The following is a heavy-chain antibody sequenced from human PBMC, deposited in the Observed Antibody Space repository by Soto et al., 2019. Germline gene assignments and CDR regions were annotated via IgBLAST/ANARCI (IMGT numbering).Heavy chain of an antibody. CDR2: IIPILGIA. CDR3: ARAYCSSTSCYSLGSNWFDP. V-gene: IGHV1-69*02. J-gene: IGHJ5*02. D-gene: IGHD2-2*01. CDR1: GGTFSSYT. Sequence: GASVKVSCKASGGTFSSYTISWVRQAPGQGLEWMGRIIPILGIANYAQKFQGRVTITADKSTSTAYMELSSLRSEDTAVYYCARAYCSSTSCYSLGSNWFDPWGQGTLVTVS.